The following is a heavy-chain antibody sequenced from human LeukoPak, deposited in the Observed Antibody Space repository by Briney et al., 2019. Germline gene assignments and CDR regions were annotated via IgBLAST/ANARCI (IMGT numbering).Heavy chain of an antibody. J-gene: IGHJ4*02. Sequence: GGSLRLSCVVSGFTFSSYSMSWVRQAPGKGLEWVSSISASSNFVSYADSVKGRFTISRDNAKKSLYLQMNSVRAEDTAVYYCARDPGYSSGWFDYWGQGALVTVSS. CDR2: ISASSNFV. CDR1: GFTFSSYS. CDR3: ARDPGYSSGWFDY. V-gene: IGHV3-21*01. D-gene: IGHD6-19*01.